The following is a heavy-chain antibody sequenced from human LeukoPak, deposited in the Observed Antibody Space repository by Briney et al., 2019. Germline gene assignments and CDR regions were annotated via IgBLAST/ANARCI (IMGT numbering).Heavy chain of an antibody. J-gene: IGHJ3*02. D-gene: IGHD3-10*01. V-gene: IGHV4-59*01. CDR3: ARGGGLFAFDI. Sequence: PSETLSLTCTVSGGSISSYYWSWIRQPPGKGLEWIGYIYYSGSTNYNPSLKSRVTISVDTSKNQFSLKLSSVIAADTAVYYCARGGGLFAFDIWGQGTMVTVSS. CDR1: GGSISSYY. CDR2: IYYSGST.